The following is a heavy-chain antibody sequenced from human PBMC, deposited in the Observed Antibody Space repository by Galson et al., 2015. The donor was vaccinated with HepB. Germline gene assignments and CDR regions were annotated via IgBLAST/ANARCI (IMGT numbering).Heavy chain of an antibody. J-gene: IGHJ4*02. CDR3: ARGTQGGYSYGY. CDR1: GFTFSSYA. CDR2: ISYDGSNK. Sequence: SLRLSCAASGFTFSSYAMHWVRQAPGKGLEWVAVISYDGSNKYYADSVKGRFTISRDNSKNTLYLQMNSLRAEDTAVYYCARGTQGGYSYGYWGQGTLVTVSS. D-gene: IGHD5-18*01. V-gene: IGHV3-30-3*01.